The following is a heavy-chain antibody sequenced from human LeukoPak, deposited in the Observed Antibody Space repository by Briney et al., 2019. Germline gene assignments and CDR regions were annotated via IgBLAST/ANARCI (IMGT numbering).Heavy chain of an antibody. Sequence: PSGGSLRLSCAASGFTFNTYGMSWVRQAPGKGLEWVSSISGSGGSTNYAASVKGRFTISRDNSKNSLYLQMNSLRAEDTAVYYCAELGITMIGGVWGKGTTVTISS. CDR1: GFTFNTYG. CDR2: ISGSGGST. CDR3: AELGITMIGGV. J-gene: IGHJ6*04. D-gene: IGHD3-10*02. V-gene: IGHV3-23*01.